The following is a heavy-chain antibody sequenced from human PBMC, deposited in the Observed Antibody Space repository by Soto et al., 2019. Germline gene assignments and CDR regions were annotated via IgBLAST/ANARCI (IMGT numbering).Heavy chain of an antibody. J-gene: IGHJ4*02. CDR3: AKDYRSSSGWDYFHY. V-gene: IGHV3-9*01. D-gene: IGHD6-6*01. CDR1: GFTFDDYA. CDR2: ISWNSGSI. Sequence: GGSLRLSCAASGFTFDDYAMHWVRQAPGKGLEWVSGISWNSGSIGYADSVKGRFTISRDNAKNSLYLQMNSLRAEDTALYYCAKDYRSSSGWDYFHYSGQANLVTVSS.